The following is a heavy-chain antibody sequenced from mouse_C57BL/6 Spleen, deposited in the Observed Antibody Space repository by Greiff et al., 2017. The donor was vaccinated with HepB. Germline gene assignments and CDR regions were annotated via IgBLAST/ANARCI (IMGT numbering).Heavy chain of an antibody. CDR3: ARMSNYEDFDY. Sequence: QVQLQQPGAELVMPGASVKLSCKASGYTFTSYWMHWVKQRPGQGLEWIGEIDPSDSYTNYNQKFKGKSTLTVDKSSSTAYMQLSSLTSEDSAVYYCARMSNYEDFDYWGQGTTLTVSS. D-gene: IGHD2-5*01. V-gene: IGHV1-69*01. CDR2: IDPSDSYT. J-gene: IGHJ2*01. CDR1: GYTFTSYW.